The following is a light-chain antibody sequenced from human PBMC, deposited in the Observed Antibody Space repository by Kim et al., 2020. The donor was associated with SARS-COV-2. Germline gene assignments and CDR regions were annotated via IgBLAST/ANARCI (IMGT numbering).Light chain of an antibody. CDR3: QQYDDLPYT. Sequence: DIQMTQSPSSLSASVGDRVTITCQASQDISNYLNWYQQKQGKAPKLLIYDASNLETGVPSRFSGSGSGTHFTFTISSLQPEDITTYYCQQYDDLPYTFGQGTKLEI. V-gene: IGKV1-33*01. CDR2: DAS. J-gene: IGKJ2*01. CDR1: QDISNY.